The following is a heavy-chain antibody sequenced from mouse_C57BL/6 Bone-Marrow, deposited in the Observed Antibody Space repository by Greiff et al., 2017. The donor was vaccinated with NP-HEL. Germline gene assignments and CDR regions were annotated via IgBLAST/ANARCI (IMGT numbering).Heavy chain of an antibody. CDR1: GFTFSSYA. D-gene: IGHD2-3*01. Sequence: EVQLVESGGGLVKPGGSLKLSCAASGFTFSSYAMSWVRQTPEKRLEWVATISDGGSYTYYPDNVKGRFTISRDNAKNNLYLQMSHLKSEDTAMYYCARDHDGYYGYYAMDYWGQGTSVTVSS. CDR3: ARDHDGYYGYYAMDY. V-gene: IGHV5-4*01. CDR2: ISDGGSYT. J-gene: IGHJ4*01.